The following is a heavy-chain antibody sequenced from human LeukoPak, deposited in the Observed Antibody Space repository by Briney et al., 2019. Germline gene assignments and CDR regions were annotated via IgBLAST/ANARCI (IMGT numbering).Heavy chain of an antibody. CDR3: AGYGGDWNFDFDS. CDR1: GGSLDIYY. CDR2: ITYRRSA. Sequence: SETLSLTCAVYGGSLDIYYWMFVRQPPGKGLHWIGEITYRRSADYNPSLKSRASIAIDASQRQISLKLTSVTAADTAVYYCAGYGGDWNFDFDSWGQGTLVSVSP. J-gene: IGHJ4*02. V-gene: IGHV4-34*01. D-gene: IGHD2-21*01.